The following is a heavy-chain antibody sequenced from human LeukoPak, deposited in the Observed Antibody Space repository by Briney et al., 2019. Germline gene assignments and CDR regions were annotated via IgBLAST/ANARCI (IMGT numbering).Heavy chain of an antibody. CDR1: GFTFDDYA. J-gene: IGHJ3*02. Sequence: PGGSLRLSCAVSGFTFDDYAMHWVRLVPGKGLEWVSGISWNSDTIGYGDSVKGRFTISRDNAKNSLCLQMNSLRAEDTAVYYCARVVITANDAFDIWGQGTMVTVSS. V-gene: IGHV3-9*01. D-gene: IGHD3-22*01. CDR2: ISWNSDTI. CDR3: ARVVITANDAFDI.